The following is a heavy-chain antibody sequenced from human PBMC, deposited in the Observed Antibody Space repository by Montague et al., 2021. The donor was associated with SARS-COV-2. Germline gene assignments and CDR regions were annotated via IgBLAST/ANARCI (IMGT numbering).Heavy chain of an antibody. Sequence: SETLSLTCTVSGGSISSSSYYWGWIRQPPGKGLEWIGSIYYSGSTYYNPSLKSRVTISVDTSKNQFSLKLSSVTAADTAVYYCARLGDILTGYYSWFDPWGQGTLVTVSS. V-gene: IGHV4-39*01. CDR3: ARLGDILTGYYSWFDP. J-gene: IGHJ5*02. CDR2: IYYSGST. D-gene: IGHD3-9*01. CDR1: GGSISSSSYY.